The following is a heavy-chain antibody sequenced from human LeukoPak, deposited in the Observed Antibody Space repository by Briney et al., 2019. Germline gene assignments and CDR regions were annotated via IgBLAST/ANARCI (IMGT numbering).Heavy chain of an antibody. D-gene: IGHD3-10*01. CDR2: INHSGST. CDR3: ARESNYGSGSPDY. V-gene: IGHV4-34*01. Sequence: SETLSLTCAVYGGSFSGYYWSWVRQPPGKGLEWIGEINHSGSTNYNPSLKSRVTISVDTSKNQFSLKLSSVTAADTAVYYCARESNYGSGSPDYWGQGTLVTVSS. CDR1: GGSFSGYY. J-gene: IGHJ4*02.